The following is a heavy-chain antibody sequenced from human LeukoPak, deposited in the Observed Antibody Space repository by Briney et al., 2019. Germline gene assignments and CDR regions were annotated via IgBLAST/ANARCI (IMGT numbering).Heavy chain of an antibody. J-gene: IGHJ4*02. D-gene: IGHD5-18*01. Sequence: PGGSLRLSCAASGFTVSSNYMSWVRQAPGKGLEWVAVISYDGSNKYYADSVKGRFTISRDNSKNTLYLQMNSLRAEDTAVYYCARVRGYSYGPTDYWGQGTLVTVSS. V-gene: IGHV3-30-3*01. CDR3: ARVRGYSYGPTDY. CDR2: ISYDGSNK. CDR1: GFTVSSNY.